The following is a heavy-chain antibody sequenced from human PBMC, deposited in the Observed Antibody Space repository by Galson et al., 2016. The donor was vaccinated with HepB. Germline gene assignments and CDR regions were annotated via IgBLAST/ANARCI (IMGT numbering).Heavy chain of an antibody. J-gene: IGHJ6*04. V-gene: IGHV3-23*01. Sequence: SLRLSCAGSGFDFSSFAMSWVRRAPGKGLEWVSVVYGDGVSPFYADSVRGRFTISRDNSKNTLFLQMNSLRAEDTADYYCAKTKGHRTHSYALGVWGKGTTVTVSS. CDR1: GFDFSSFA. CDR3: AKTKGHRTHSYALGV. D-gene: IGHD2-2*01. CDR2: VYGDGVSP.